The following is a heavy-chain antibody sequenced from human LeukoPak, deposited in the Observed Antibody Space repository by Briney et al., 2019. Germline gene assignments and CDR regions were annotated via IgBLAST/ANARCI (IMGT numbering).Heavy chain of an antibody. CDR3: ARLGDDSSGPTFDY. D-gene: IGHD3-22*01. V-gene: IGHV4-30-2*01. CDR1: GGSISSGSYY. CDR2: IYHSGST. Sequence: PSQTLSLTCTVSGGSISSGSYYWSWIRQPPGKGLEWIGYIYHSGSTYYNPSLKSRVTISVDKSKNQFSLKLSSVTAADTAVYYSARLGDDSSGPTFDYWGQGTLVTVSS. J-gene: IGHJ4*02.